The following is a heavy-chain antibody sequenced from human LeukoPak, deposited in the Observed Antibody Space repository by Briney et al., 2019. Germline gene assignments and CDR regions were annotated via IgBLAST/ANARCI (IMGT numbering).Heavy chain of an antibody. CDR2: IIPTFGTA. V-gene: IGHV1-69*13. CDR3: ARGLVDIVYCSSTSCYGLDY. D-gene: IGHD2-2*01. J-gene: IGHJ4*02. CDR1: GYTFTSYG. Sequence: ASVKVSCKASGYTFTSYGISWVRQAPGQGLEWMGGIIPTFGTANYAQKFQGRVTITADESTSTAYMELSSLRSEDTAVYYCARGLVDIVYCSSTSCYGLDYWGQGTLVTVSS.